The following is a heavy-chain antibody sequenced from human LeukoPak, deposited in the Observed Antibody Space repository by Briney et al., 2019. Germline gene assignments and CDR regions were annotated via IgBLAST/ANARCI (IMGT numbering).Heavy chain of an antibody. V-gene: IGHV4-34*01. CDR2: INHSGSI. CDR1: GGSFSGYN. CDR3: ARAVGSGSFQTYYYYMDV. D-gene: IGHD3-10*01. Sequence: PETLSLTCAVYGGSFSGYNWSWIRQPPGKGLEWMGEINHSGSINYNPSIKSRVTMSVDTSKNQFSLKLSSVTAADTAVYYCARAVGSGSFQTYYYYMDVWGKGTTVTISS. J-gene: IGHJ6*03.